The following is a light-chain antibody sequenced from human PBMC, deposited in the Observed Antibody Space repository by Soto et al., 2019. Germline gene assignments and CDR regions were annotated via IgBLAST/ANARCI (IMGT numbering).Light chain of an antibody. CDR3: QQSHSNAIT. Sequence: DIQMTQSPXSXXASVGDRVSITCRASQSIRYYLNWYQQKPGKAPKLLINAASILQSGVPSRFSGSGSGTDFTLTISSLQPEDSATYYCQQSHSNAITFGQGTRLEIK. CDR1: QSIRYY. V-gene: IGKV1-39*01. CDR2: AAS. J-gene: IGKJ5*01.